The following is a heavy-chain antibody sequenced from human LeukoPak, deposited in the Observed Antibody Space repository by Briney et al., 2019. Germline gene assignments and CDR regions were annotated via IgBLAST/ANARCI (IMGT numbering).Heavy chain of an antibody. Sequence: GGSLRLSCAASGFTFSDDYMSWIRQAPGKGLEWVSDISSSGGNIHYADSVKGRFTISRDNAKNSLYLQMNSLRAEDTAVYYCARASVNYYGSSGYWAFDYWGQGTPVTVSS. CDR1: GFTFSDDY. CDR3: ARASVNYYGSSGYWAFDY. CDR2: ISSSGGNI. D-gene: IGHD3-22*01. J-gene: IGHJ4*02. V-gene: IGHV3-11*04.